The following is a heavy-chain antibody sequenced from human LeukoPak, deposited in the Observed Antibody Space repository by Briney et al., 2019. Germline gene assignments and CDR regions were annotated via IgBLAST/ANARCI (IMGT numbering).Heavy chain of an antibody. Sequence: GGSLRLSCAASGFTFSSYSMNWVRQAPGKGLEWVSAISRSSDHIYYADSVKGRFTISRDNAKNSLYLQMNSLRAEDTAVYYCARGGLGVYSYGPRDYFDDWGQGTLVTVSS. J-gene: IGHJ4*02. V-gene: IGHV3-21*01. CDR1: GFTFSSYS. CDR3: ARGGLGVYSYGPRDYFDD. D-gene: IGHD5-18*01. CDR2: ISRSSDHI.